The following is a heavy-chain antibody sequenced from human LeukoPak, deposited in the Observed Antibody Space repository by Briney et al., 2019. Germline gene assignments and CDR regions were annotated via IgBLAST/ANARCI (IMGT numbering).Heavy chain of an antibody. V-gene: IGHV3-33*01. CDR1: GFTFSRYG. Sequence: GGSLRLSCAASGFTFSRYGMHWVRQAPGKGLEWVAVIWYDGSNKYYVDSVKGRFTISRDNSKNTVYLQMNGLRAEDTAVYYCARGGDSSWFTDYWGQGTLVTVSS. J-gene: IGHJ4*02. CDR3: ARGGDSSWFTDY. D-gene: IGHD6-13*01. CDR2: IWYDGSNK.